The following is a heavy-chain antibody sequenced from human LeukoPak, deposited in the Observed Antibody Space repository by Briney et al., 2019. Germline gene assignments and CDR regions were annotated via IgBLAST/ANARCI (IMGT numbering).Heavy chain of an antibody. CDR2: IYYSGST. D-gene: IGHD3-22*01. CDR3: ARGSRGYSYYSGMAF. Sequence: SETLSLTCTVSGGSISSYYWSWIRQPPGKGLEWIGYIYYSGSTNYNPSLKSRVTISVDTSKNQFSLKLSSVTAADTAVYYCARGSRGYSYYSGMAFGAQGTRVTVSS. J-gene: IGHJ6*02. V-gene: IGHV4-59*01. CDR1: GGSISSYY.